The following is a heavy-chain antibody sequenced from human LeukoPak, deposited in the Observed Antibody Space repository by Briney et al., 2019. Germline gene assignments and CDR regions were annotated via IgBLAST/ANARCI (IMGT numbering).Heavy chain of an antibody. D-gene: IGHD6-13*01. CDR3: ARHSSQWDWFDP. CDR1: GGSFSGYY. V-gene: IGHV4-34*01. CDR2: INHSGST. Sequence: SETLSLTCAVYGGSFSGYYWSWIRQPPGKGLEWIGEINHSGSTNYNPSLKSRVTISVDTSKNQFSLKLSSVTAADTAVYYCARHSSQWDWFDPWGQGTLVTVSS. J-gene: IGHJ5*02.